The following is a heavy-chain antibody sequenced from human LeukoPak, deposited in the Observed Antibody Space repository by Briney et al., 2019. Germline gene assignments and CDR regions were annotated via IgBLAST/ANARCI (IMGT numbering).Heavy chain of an antibody. CDR1: GFTFDDYA. V-gene: IGHV3-9*01. Sequence: GGSLRLSCAASGFTFDDYAMHWVRQAPGKGLEWVSGISWNSGSIGYADSVKGRFTISRDNAKNSLYLQMNSLRAEDTALYYCAKDRRRYGSGSYLPYYFDYWGQGTLVTVSS. D-gene: IGHD3-10*01. CDR2: ISWNSGSI. CDR3: AKDRRRYGSGSYLPYYFDY. J-gene: IGHJ4*02.